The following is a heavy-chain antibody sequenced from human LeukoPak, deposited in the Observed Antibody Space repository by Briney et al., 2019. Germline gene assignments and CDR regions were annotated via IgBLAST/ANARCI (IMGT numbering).Heavy chain of an antibody. Sequence: ASVKVSCKASGYTFTTYYMHWARQAPGQGLEWMGIINPSGGSTSYAQKFQGRVTMTRDTSTSTVYMALSSLRSEDTAVYYCARASDSSGYYAPQHYFDYWGQGTPVTVSS. D-gene: IGHD3-22*01. J-gene: IGHJ4*02. CDR2: INPSGGST. CDR1: GYTFTTYY. V-gene: IGHV1-46*03. CDR3: ARASDSSGYYAPQHYFDY.